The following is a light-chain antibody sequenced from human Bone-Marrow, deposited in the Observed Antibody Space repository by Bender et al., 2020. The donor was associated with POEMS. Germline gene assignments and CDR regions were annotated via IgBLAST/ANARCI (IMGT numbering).Light chain of an antibody. J-gene: IGLJ1*01. CDR2: DVI. Sequence: QSTLTQPASVSGSPGQSITISCTGTSSDVGGYNLVSWYQQHPGKAPKLLIYDVISRPSGVSDHFSGSKSGNTASLTISGLQPEDEADYYCTSYSSSSTAYVFGTGTRVTVL. V-gene: IGLV2-14*03. CDR3: TSYSSSSTAYV. CDR1: SSDVGGYNL.